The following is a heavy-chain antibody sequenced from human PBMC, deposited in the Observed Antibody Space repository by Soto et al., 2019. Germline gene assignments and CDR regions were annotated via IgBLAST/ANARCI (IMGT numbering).Heavy chain of an antibody. Sequence: QVQLQESGPGLVKPSETLSLTCTVSGDSISSFYWSWIRQPPGKGLEWIGYTRSTNYNPSLKSRVTISVDTSLNQVSLRLTSVTAADTAVYYRARRGGGFDNWFDPWGQGTLVTVSS. CDR1: GDSISSFY. CDR3: ARRGGGFDNWFDP. V-gene: IGHV4-59*08. CDR2: TRST. J-gene: IGHJ5*02.